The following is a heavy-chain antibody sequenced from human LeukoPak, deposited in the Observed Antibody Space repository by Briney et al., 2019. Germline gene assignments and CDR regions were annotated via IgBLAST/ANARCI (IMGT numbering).Heavy chain of an antibody. J-gene: IGHJ4*02. Sequence: GGSLRLSCAASGFTVSSNYMSWVRQAPGKGLEWVSVIYSGGSTYYADSVKGRFTISRDNSKNTLYLQMNSLGAEDTAVYYCAGLLRYFDWSPDYWGQGTLVTVSS. D-gene: IGHD3-9*01. V-gene: IGHV3-66*02. CDR2: IYSGGST. CDR3: AGLLRYFDWSPDY. CDR1: GFTVSSNY.